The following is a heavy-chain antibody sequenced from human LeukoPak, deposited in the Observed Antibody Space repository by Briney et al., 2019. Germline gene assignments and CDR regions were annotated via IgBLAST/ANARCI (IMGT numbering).Heavy chain of an antibody. D-gene: IGHD2-21*01. J-gene: IGHJ3*01. CDR3: AKELKVGYCGGDSCLDAFDV. Sequence: PGGSLRLSCAASGFTFRDHAMHWVRQAPGKGLEWVALIWYHGGSTSYAESVKGRFTISKDDSQNTLYLQMNSLGAEDTAVYFCAKELKVGYCGGDSCLDAFDVWGQGTRVSVSS. CDR2: IWYHGGST. V-gene: IGHV3-33*03. CDR1: GFTFRDHA.